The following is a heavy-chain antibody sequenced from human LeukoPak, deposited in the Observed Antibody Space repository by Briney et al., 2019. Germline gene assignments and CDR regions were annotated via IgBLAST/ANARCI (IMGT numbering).Heavy chain of an antibody. CDR1: GFTFSSYW. CDR2: INHNGNVN. CDR3: ARGGGLDV. Sequence: GGSLRLSCAASGFTFSSYWMNWARQAPGKGLEWVASINHNGNVNYYVDSVKGRFTISRDNAKNSLYLQMSNMRAEDTAVYFCARGGGLDVWGQGATVTVSS. J-gene: IGHJ6*02. D-gene: IGHD3-16*01. V-gene: IGHV3-7*03.